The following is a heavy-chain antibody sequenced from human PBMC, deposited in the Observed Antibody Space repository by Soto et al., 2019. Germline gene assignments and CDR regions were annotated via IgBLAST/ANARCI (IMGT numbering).Heavy chain of an antibody. J-gene: IGHJ4*02. CDR2: ISSSGDST. CDR1: GFTFSSYA. CDR3: AKSVVRGSPEYYFDY. D-gene: IGHD3-10*01. V-gene: IGHV3-23*01. Sequence: PGGSLRLSCAASGFTFSSYAMSWVRQAPGKGLEWVSGISSSGDSTYYADSVKGRFTISRDNSKNTLYLQMNSLRAEDTAVYYCAKSVVRGSPEYYFDYWGQGTLVTVSS.